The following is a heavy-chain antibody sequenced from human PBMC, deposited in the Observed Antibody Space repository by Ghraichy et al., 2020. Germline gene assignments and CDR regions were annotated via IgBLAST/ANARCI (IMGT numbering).Heavy chain of an antibody. CDR2: INHSGST. D-gene: IGHD4-17*01. Sequence: SETLSLTCAVYGGSFSGYYWSWIRQPPGKGLEWIGEINHSGSTNYNPSLKSRVTISVDTSKNQFSLKLSSVTAADTAVYYCARGGPDGDLFDIWGQGTMVTVSS. CDR3: ARGGPDGDLFDI. J-gene: IGHJ3*02. V-gene: IGHV4-34*01. CDR1: GGSFSGYY.